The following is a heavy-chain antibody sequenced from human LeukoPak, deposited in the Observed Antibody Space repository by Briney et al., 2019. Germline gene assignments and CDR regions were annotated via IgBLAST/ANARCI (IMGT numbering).Heavy chain of an antibody. CDR1: GGSIGSYF. Sequence: KPSETLSLTCTVSGGSIGSYFWSWIRQPPGKGLEWIGYIYYSGSTNYNPSLKSRVTISVDTSKNQFSLKLSSVTAADTAVYYCARDAMVRGPWGQGTLVTVSS. D-gene: IGHD3-10*01. CDR2: IYYSGST. CDR3: ARDAMVRGP. V-gene: IGHV4-59*01. J-gene: IGHJ5*02.